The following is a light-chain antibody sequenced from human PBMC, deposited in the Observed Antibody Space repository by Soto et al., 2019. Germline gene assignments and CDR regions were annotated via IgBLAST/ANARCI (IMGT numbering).Light chain of an antibody. CDR2: GAS. V-gene: IGKV3-20*01. Sequence: EIVLTQSPGTLYLSPGERASLSCRASQSVSSSSLAWYQQKPGQPPRLLIYGASSRATGIPDRFSGSGSGTDVTLTISRLEPEDFAVYFCQQYGDSPDTDRWTFGPGTKVEIK. CDR3: QQYGDSPDTDRWT. CDR1: QSVSSSS. J-gene: IGKJ1*01.